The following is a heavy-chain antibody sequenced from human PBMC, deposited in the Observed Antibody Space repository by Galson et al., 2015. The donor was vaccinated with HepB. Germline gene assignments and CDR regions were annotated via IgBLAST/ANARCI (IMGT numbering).Heavy chain of an antibody. CDR3: ARAKEGRGYFDH. Sequence: SETLSLTCAVSGDSVSSDSWWSWVRQPPGEGLEWIGEIYHSGGTNYRPSLKSRVTISVDKSKNLFSLKLTSVTAADTAVYYCARAKEGRGYFDHWGQGTLVTVSS. D-gene: IGHD3-10*01. V-gene: IGHV4-4*02. J-gene: IGHJ4*02. CDR1: GDSVSSDSW. CDR2: IYHSGGT.